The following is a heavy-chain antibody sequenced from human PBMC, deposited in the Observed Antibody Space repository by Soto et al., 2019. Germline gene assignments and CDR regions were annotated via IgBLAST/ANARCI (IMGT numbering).Heavy chain of an antibody. CDR1: GGSITSGTEY. CDR3: ARDSSAWFYFDN. V-gene: IGHV4-31*03. CDR2: IYQTGGT. J-gene: IGHJ4*02. Sequence: VQLQESGPGLVKPSQTLSLTCTVSGGSITSGTEYWSWISQLPGKGLAWIGNIYQTGGTSYNPSLKSRVIISIDTSNNQFSLKVSSVTAADTAVYFCARDSSAWFYFDNWGQGTLVTVSS. D-gene: IGHD6-19*01.